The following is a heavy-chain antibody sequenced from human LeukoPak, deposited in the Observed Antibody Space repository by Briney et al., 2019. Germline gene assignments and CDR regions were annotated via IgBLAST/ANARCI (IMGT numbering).Heavy chain of an antibody. CDR2: IYYSGST. D-gene: IGHD3-3*01. V-gene: IGHV4-59*01. J-gene: IGHJ4*02. CDR1: GGSISSYY. Sequence: SETLSLTCTVSGGSISSYYWSWIRQPRGKGLEWIGYIYYSGSTNYNPSLKGRVTISVDTSKNQFSLKLSSVTAADTAVYYCARGTIFAYDYWGQGTLVTVSS. CDR3: ARGTIFAYDY.